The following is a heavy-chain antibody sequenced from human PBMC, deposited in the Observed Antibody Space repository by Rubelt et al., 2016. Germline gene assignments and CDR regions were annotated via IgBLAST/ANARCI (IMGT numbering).Heavy chain of an antibody. J-gene: IGHJ6*03. V-gene: IGHV3-74*01. CDR3: ARDDYSSYYYYHMDV. D-gene: IGHD4-11*01. Sequence: PGEGLVWVSRINSDGSSTSYADSVKGRFTVSRDSSKNTLYLQMNSLRPEDTAVYYCARDDYSSYYYYHMDVWGRGTTVTVSS. CDR2: INSDGSST.